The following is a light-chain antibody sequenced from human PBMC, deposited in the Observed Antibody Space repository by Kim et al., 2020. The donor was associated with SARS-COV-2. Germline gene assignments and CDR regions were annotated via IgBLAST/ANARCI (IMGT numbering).Light chain of an antibody. Sequence: KTVTITSPRRGDSIASNYVQWYQQRPGSAPTTVIYEDNQRPSGVPDRFSGSSDSSSNSASLTISGLKTEDEADYYCQSYDSSSWVFGGGTQLTVL. CDR1: GDSIASNY. CDR2: EDN. V-gene: IGLV6-57*03. CDR3: QSYDSSSWV. J-gene: IGLJ3*02.